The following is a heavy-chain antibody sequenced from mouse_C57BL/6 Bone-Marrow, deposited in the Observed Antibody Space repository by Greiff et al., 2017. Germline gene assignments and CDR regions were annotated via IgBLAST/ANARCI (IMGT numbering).Heavy chain of an antibody. J-gene: IGHJ1*03. CDR1: GYAFSSYW. V-gene: IGHV1-80*01. CDR3: ARQMTHWYYDV. CDR2: IYPGDGDT. Sequence: QVQLQQSGAELVKPGASVKISCKASGYAFSSYWMNWVKQRPGKGLEWIGKIYPGDGDTNYNGKFKGKATLTADKSSSTAYMQLSSLTSEDSAVYFCARQMTHWYYDVWGTGTTVTVSS.